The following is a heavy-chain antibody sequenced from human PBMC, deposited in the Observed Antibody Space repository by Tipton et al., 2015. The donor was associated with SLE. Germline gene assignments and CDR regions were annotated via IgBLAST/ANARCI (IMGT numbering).Heavy chain of an antibody. J-gene: IGHJ4*02. V-gene: IGHV4-4*08. CDR2: IDTTGRT. CDR1: GGSISGY. D-gene: IGHD5-24*01. CDR3: ARGDVD. Sequence: TLSLTCTVSGGSISGYWSWIRQPPGKGLEYIGEIDTTGRTRYNPSLKSGVTISLDTSKNQFSLTLSSVTAADTAVYFCARGDVDWGQGTLVTVSS.